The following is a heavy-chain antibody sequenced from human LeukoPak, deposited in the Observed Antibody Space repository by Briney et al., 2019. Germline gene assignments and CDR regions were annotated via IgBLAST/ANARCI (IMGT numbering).Heavy chain of an antibody. CDR3: ARDGVLGRYWYFDL. Sequence: SHTLSLTCAISGDSVSSNSVAWNWIRQSPSRGVEWLGRTCYRSKWYNDYAVSVKSRITVNPDTSKNQFSLQLNSVTPEDTAVYYCARDGVLGRYWYFDLWGRGTLVTVSS. CDR2: TCYRSKWYN. CDR1: GDSVSSNSVA. V-gene: IGHV6-1*01. D-gene: IGHD4/OR15-4a*01. J-gene: IGHJ2*01.